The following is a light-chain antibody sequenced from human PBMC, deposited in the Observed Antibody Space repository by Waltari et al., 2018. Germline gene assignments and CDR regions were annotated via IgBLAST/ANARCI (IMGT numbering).Light chain of an antibody. V-gene: IGLV1-40*01. CDR3: QSYDSSLSGSV. CDR2: GNS. CDR1: SSNNGAGYD. J-gene: IGLJ3*02. Sequence: QSVLTQPPSVSGAPGQRVTISCTGSSSNNGAGYDVHWYQQLPGTAPKLLIQGNSNRPSGVPDRFSGSKSGTSASLAITGLQAEDEADYYCQSYDSSLSGSVFGGGTKLTVL.